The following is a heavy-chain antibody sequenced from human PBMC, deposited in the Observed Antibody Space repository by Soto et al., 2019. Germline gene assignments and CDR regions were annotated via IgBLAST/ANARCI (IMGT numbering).Heavy chain of an antibody. CDR2: IRGYNGNT. V-gene: IGHV1-18*01. CDR3: VRVHGSAGDTSDY. D-gene: IGHD3-10*01. CDR1: GYTFTIYG. J-gene: IGHJ4*02. Sequence: QVPLVQSGSEVRKPGASMNVSCKTSGYTFTIYGVTWVRQAPGQGLEWMGWIRGYNGNTIYAQKFQGRVTMTTDTSTSTVYLELRSLRCDDTAVYYCVRVHGSAGDTSDYWGQGTLVTVSS.